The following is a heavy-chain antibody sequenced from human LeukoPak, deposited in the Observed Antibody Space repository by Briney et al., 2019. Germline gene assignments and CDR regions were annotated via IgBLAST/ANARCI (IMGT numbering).Heavy chain of an antibody. CDR1: GFTFSSYA. CDR3: AKDRGRYCSSTSCPGDFQH. Sequence: PGGSLRLSCAASGFTFSSYAMHWVRQAPGKGLEWVAVISYDGSNKYYADSVKGRFTISRDNSKNTLYLQMNSLRAEDTAVYYCAKDRGRYCSSTSCPGDFQHWGQGTLVTVSS. D-gene: IGHD2-2*01. CDR2: ISYDGSNK. V-gene: IGHV3-30*04. J-gene: IGHJ1*01.